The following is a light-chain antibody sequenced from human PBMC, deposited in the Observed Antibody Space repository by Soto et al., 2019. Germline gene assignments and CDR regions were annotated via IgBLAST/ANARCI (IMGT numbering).Light chain of an antibody. CDR2: AAS. CDR1: QGISTY. V-gene: IGKV1-39*01. J-gene: IGKJ1*01. Sequence: DIQMTQSPSSLSASVGDRVTITCRASQGISTYLNWSQQKPGKAPKLLIYAASSLQSGVLSRFSGSGSETDFTLTISSLQPEDFATYSCQQSYSTTWTFGQGTKVDIK. CDR3: QQSYSTTWT.